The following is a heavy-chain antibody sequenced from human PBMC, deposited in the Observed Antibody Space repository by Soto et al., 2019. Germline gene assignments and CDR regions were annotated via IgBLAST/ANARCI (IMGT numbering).Heavy chain of an antibody. V-gene: IGHV3-48*03. Sequence: GGSLRLSCAASGFTFSNFEMHWVRQAPGKGLEWVSYINTAGSTKYYAESVKGRFTISRDNARNSPFLQMNSLRAEDTAVYYCARAEGSNPNCLTAYYSYGLDVWGQGTTVTVSS. D-gene: IGHD2-2*01. CDR1: GFTFSNFE. J-gene: IGHJ6*02. CDR2: INTAGSTK. CDR3: ARAEGSNPNCLTAYYSYGLDV.